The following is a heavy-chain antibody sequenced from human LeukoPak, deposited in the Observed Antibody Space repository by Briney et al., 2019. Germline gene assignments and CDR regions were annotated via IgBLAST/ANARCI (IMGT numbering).Heavy chain of an antibody. CDR1: GYTFTGYY. Sequence: ASVKVSCKASGYTFTGYYMHWMRQAPGQGLEWMGWINPNSGGTNYAQKFQGRVTMTRDTSISTAYMELSRLRSEDTAVYYCARRDGYNLDYFDDWGQGTLVTVSS. J-gene: IGHJ4*02. CDR3: ARRDGYNLDYFDD. CDR2: INPNSGGT. D-gene: IGHD5-24*01. V-gene: IGHV1-2*02.